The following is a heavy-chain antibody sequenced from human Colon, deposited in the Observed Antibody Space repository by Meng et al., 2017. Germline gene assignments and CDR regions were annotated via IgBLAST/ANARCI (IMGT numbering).Heavy chain of an antibody. J-gene: IGHJ4*02. CDR1: GGSVSSPSYY. V-gene: IGHV4-61*03. Sequence: QGQLQGAGPRLVRPSGTLSLTCTLSGGSVSSPSYYWSWIRQTPGKGLEWIGYVYYTGSANYNPSLKSRVTISVDTSKNHFSLNLTSVTAADTAVYYCARGRGSYSSIDFWGQGTLVTVSS. D-gene: IGHD1-26*01. CDR2: VYYTGSA. CDR3: ARGRGSYSSIDF.